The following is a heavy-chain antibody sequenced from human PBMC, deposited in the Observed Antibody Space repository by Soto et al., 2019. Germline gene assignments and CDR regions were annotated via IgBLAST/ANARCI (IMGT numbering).Heavy chain of an antibody. Sequence: GGSLRLSCAASGFTFSNAWMSWVRQAPGKGLEWVGRIKSKTDGETTDYAAPVKGRFTISRDDAKNTLYLQMNSLKTEDAAVYYCTDDILTGYPLDYWGQGTLVTVSS. CDR2: IKSKTDGETT. CDR1: GFTFSNAW. D-gene: IGHD3-9*01. J-gene: IGHJ4*02. CDR3: TDDILTGYPLDY. V-gene: IGHV3-15*01.